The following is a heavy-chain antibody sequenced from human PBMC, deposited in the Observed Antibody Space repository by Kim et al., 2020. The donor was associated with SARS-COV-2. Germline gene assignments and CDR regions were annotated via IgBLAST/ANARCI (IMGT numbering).Heavy chain of an antibody. CDR1: GFTFSSYG. CDR2: ISYDGSNK. J-gene: IGHJ5*02. V-gene: IGHV3-30*18. CDR3: AKDIAAAGTRWFDP. D-gene: IGHD6-13*01. Sequence: GGSLRLSCAASGFTFSSYGMHWVRQAPGKGLEWVAVISYDGSNKYYADSVKGLFTISRDNSKNTLYLQMNSLRAEDTAVYYCAKDIAAAGTRWFDPWGQG.